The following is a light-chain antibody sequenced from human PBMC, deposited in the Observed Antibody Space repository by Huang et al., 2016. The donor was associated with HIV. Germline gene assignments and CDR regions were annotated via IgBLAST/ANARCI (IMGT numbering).Light chain of an antibody. CDR1: QSISTND. CDR3: HQYDISPRT. J-gene: IGKJ1*01. CDR2: GAS. Sequence: EVVLTQSPGTLSLSPGERATLSCRASQSISTNDLAWYQQNPGQAPRLLILGASTRATGSPDRFSGSGSGTDFTLTISRLEAEDSAVYYCHQYDISPRTFGQGTKVEIK. V-gene: IGKV3-20*01.